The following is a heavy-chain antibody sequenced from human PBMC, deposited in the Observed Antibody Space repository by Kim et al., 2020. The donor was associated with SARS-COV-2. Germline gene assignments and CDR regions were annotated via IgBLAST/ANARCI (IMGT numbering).Heavy chain of an antibody. D-gene: IGHD3-3*01. J-gene: IGHJ4*02. CDR1: GCSISSSSYY. CDR2: IYYSGST. V-gene: IGHV4-39*01. CDR3: ATDTIFGVVTPLFDY. Sequence: SETLSLTCTVSGCSISSSSYYWGWIRQPPGKGLEWIGSIYYSGSTYYNPSLKSRVTISVDTSKNQFSLKLSSVTAADTAVYYCATDTIFGVVTPLFDYWGQGTLVTVSS.